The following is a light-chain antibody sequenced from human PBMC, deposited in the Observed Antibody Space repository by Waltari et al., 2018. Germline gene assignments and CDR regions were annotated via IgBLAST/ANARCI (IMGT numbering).Light chain of an antibody. J-gene: IGKJ1*01. CDR2: LGS. V-gene: IGKV2-28*01. CDR1: QSLLHRKGYNY. Sequence: DIVMTQSPLSLSVTPGEPASISCRSSQSLLHRKGYNYLDWYLQKPGQSPQLLVYLGSNRASGVPDRVSGSGSGTDFTLKISRVEADDVGVYYCMQSLHTPLTFGQGTKVEI. CDR3: MQSLHTPLT.